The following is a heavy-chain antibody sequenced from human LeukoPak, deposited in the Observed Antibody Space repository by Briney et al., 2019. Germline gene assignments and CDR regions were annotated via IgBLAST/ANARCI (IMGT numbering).Heavy chain of an antibody. V-gene: IGHV4-38-2*02. CDR3: ARERDTAMVHDY. Sequence: SETLSLTCAVSGYSISSGYYWGWIRQPPGKGLEWIGSIYHSGSTYYNPSLKGRVTISVDTSKNQFSLKLSSVTAADTAVYYCARERDTAMVHDYWGQGTLVTVSS. J-gene: IGHJ4*02. CDR1: GYSISSGYY. CDR2: IYHSGST. D-gene: IGHD5-18*01.